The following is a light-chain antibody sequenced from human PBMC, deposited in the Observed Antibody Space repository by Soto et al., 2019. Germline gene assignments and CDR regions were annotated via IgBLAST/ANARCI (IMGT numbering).Light chain of an antibody. CDR2: KVS. J-gene: IGKJ1*01. Sequence: DIVMTQTPLSLRVTLGQPASISCSSSQSPVDGDGITSLSWLHQGPGQPPRLLIYKVSNRFSGVPDRFSGSGAGTDFTLKINTVEAEDVGVYYCMQDALYSTFGQGTKVDIK. CDR1: QSPVDGDGITS. V-gene: IGKV2-24*01. CDR3: MQDALYST.